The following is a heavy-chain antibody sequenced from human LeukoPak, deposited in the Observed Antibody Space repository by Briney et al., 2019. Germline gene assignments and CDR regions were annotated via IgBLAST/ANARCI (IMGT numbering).Heavy chain of an antibody. Sequence: GGSLRLSCAASGFTVSSNYMSWVRQAPGKGLEGVSVIYSGGSTYYADSVKGRFTISRDNSKNTLYLQMNSLRAEDTAVYYCAKDFDGSTWFGRNYMDVWGKGTTVTVSS. D-gene: IGHD6-13*01. J-gene: IGHJ6*03. CDR3: AKDFDGSTWFGRNYMDV. CDR2: IYSGGST. CDR1: GFTVSSNY. V-gene: IGHV3-53*01.